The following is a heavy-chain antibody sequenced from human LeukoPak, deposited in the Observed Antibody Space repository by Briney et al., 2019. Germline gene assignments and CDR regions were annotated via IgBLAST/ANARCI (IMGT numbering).Heavy chain of an antibody. CDR3: ARLTTLITPYAFDI. D-gene: IGHD4-23*01. J-gene: IGHJ3*02. CDR1: GYTFSDYY. CDR2: MNPKSGDT. V-gene: IGHV1-2*02. Sequence: ATVRVSCKASGYTFSDYYMDWVRQAPGQGLEWMGWMNPKSGDTQYAQRFQGRVTMTRDTSISTAYMELSRMSSDDTAVYYCARLTTLITPYAFDIWGQGTMVTVSS.